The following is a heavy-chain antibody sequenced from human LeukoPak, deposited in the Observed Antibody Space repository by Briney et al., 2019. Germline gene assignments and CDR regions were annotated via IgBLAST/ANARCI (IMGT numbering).Heavy chain of an antibody. CDR1: GFTFSSYA. CDR2: ISYDGSNK. D-gene: IGHD3-10*01. J-gene: IGHJ6*02. V-gene: IGHV3-30*04. Sequence: GGSLRLSCAASGFTFSSYAMHWVRQAPGKGLEWVAVISYDGSNKYYADSVKGRFTISRDNSKNTLYLQMNSLRAEDTAVYYCAKEKGDVLLNYYGMDVWGQGTTVTVSS. CDR3: AKEKGDVLLNYYGMDV.